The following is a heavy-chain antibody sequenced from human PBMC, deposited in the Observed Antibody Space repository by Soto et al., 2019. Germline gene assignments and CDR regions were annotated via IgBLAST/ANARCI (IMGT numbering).Heavy chain of an antibody. CDR1: GFTFSSYS. D-gene: IGHD4-17*01. J-gene: IGHJ4*02. V-gene: IGHV3-21*01. Sequence: PGGSLRLSCAASGFTFSSYSMNWVRQAPGKGLEWVSSISSSSSYIYYADSVKGRFTISRDNAKNSLYLQTNSLRAEDTAVYYCARDRTTTHRVSVIDYWGQGTLVTVSS. CDR3: ARDRTTTHRVSVIDY. CDR2: ISSSSSYI.